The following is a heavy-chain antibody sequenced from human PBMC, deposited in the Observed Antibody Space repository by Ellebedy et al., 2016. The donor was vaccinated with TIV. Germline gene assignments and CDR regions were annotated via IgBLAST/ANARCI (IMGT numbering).Heavy chain of an antibody. Sequence: GGSLRLSCAASGFSFSNAWMSWVRRAPGKGLEWVGRIKSNTDGGTTDYAAPVKGRFTTSRDDSKNTLYLQMNSLKTEDTAVYYCTRTSSSWYLAAFDIWGQGTMVTVSS. J-gene: IGHJ3*02. V-gene: IGHV3-15*01. CDR1: GFSFSNAW. CDR2: IKSNTDGGTT. D-gene: IGHD6-13*01. CDR3: TRTSSSWYLAAFDI.